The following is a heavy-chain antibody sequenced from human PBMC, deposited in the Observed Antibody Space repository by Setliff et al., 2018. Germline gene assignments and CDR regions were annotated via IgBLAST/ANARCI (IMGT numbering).Heavy chain of an antibody. V-gene: IGHV1-18*01. D-gene: IGHD2-15*01. J-gene: IGHJ4*02. Sequence: VASVKVSCKASGYTFTSYGISWVRQAPGQGLDWMGWISAYNGNTNYVQKLQGRVTMTTDTSTGTAYMELRALSSDDTAIYYCTRGRGPRVVVAVPLDFWGQGTLVTVSS. CDR1: GYTFTSYG. CDR3: TRGRGPRVVVAVPLDF. CDR2: ISAYNGNT.